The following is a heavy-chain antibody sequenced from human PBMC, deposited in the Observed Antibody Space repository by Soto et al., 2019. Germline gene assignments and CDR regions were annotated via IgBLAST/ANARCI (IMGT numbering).Heavy chain of an antibody. CDR3: TRKTPPTGMEV. Sequence: QEQLVESGGDVVQPGRSLTLSCAASGFTFSANAMHWVRQAPGKGLEWVAVIAYDGTIKIYRDSVKGRFTISRDDSKSTLYLQMNNLRVGDTAVYYCTRKTPPTGMEVWGQGATVTVSS. CDR1: GFTFSANA. V-gene: IGHV3-30-3*01. D-gene: IGHD3-9*01. J-gene: IGHJ6*02. CDR2: IAYDGTIK.